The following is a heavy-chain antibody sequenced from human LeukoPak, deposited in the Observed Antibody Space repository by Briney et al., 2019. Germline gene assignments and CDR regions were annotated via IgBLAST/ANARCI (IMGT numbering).Heavy chain of an antibody. V-gene: IGHV1-2*02. Sequence: ASVKVSCKASGYTFTGYYMHWVRQAPGQGLEWMGWINPNTGNTNYARRFQGRVTIIRDTSVSTAYMELSMLRSDDTAVYSCATGSGYYSPDYWGQGTLVTVSS. CDR1: GYTFTGYY. J-gene: IGHJ4*02. CDR2: INPNTGNT. CDR3: ATGSGYYSPDY. D-gene: IGHD3-22*01.